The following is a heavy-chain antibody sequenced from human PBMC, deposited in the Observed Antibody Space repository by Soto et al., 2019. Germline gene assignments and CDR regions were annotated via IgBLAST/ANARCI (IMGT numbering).Heavy chain of an antibody. J-gene: IGHJ3*01. CDR1: GGSFSTYV. CDR3: LREMSSSWSAAFDL. Sequence: QVQLIQSGAEVKKPGSSVMVSCKASGGSFSTYVITWVRQAPGQGLEWMGGLIPIFGAPNYAQKFQCRVPIPADTSTDTAYMDLISLRSEATAVYYCLREMSSSWSAAFDLRGPGTMVPVSS. V-gene: IGHV1-69*06. D-gene: IGHD6-13*01. CDR2: LIPIFGAP.